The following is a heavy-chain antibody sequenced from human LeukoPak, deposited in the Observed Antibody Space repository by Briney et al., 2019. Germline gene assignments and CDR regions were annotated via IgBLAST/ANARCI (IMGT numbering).Heavy chain of an antibody. J-gene: IGHJ6*02. CDR2: ISGSGGST. V-gene: IGHV3-23*01. CDR3: ARGTVSDYYYGMDV. CDR1: GFTFSSYA. D-gene: IGHD1-14*01. Sequence: PGGSLRLSCAASGFTFSSYAMSWVRQAPGKGLEWVSAISGSGGSTYYADSVKGRFTISRDNAKNSLYLQMNSLRAEDTAVYYCARGTVSDYYYGMDVWGQGTTVTVSS.